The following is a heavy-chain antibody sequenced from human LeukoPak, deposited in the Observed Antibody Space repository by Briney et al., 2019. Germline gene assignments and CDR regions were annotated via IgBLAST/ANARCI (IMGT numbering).Heavy chain of an antibody. CDR1: GFTFSSYA. J-gene: IGHJ4*02. Sequence: PGGSLRLSCAASGFTFSSYAMHWVRQAPGKGLEWVANIKQDGSEKYYVDSVKGRFTISRDNAKNSLYLQMNSLRAEDTAVYYCARTQYYDILTGPENFDYWGQGTLVTVSS. CDR3: ARTQYYDILTGPENFDY. CDR2: IKQDGSEK. V-gene: IGHV3-7*01. D-gene: IGHD3-9*01.